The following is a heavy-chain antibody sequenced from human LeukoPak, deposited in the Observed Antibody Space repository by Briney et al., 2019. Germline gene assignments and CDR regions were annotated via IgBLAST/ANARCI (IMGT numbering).Heavy chain of an antibody. CDR2: IIPIFGTA. J-gene: IGHJ4*02. CDR1: GGTFSSYA. D-gene: IGHD1-26*01. Sequence: ASVKVSCKASGGTFSSYAISWVRQAPGQGLEWMGGIIPIFGTANYAQKFQGRVTITADESTSTAYMELSSLRSEDTAVYYCAREMAQGGATPNWGQGTLVTVSS. V-gene: IGHV1-69*01. CDR3: AREMAQGGATPN.